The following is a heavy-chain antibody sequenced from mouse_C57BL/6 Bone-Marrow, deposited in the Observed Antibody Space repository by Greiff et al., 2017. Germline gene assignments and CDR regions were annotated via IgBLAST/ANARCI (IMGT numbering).Heavy chain of an antibody. CDR3: ARPIYYDYDDWYCDV. CDR2: ISNGGGST. V-gene: IGHV5-12*01. J-gene: IGHJ1*03. Sequence: EVMLVESGGGLVQPGGSLKLSCAASGFTFSDYYMYWVRQTPEKRLEWVAYISNGGGSTYYPDTVKGRFTISRDNAKNTLYLQMSRLKSEDTAMYYCARPIYYDYDDWYCDVWGTGTTVTVSS. CDR1: GFTFSDYY. D-gene: IGHD2-4*01.